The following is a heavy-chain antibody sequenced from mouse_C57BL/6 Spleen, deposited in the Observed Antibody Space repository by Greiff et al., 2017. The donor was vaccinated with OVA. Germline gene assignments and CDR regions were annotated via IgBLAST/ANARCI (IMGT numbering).Heavy chain of an antibody. Sequence: QVQLKQPGAELVMPGASVKLSCKASGYTFTSYWMHWVKQRPGQGLEWIGEIDPSDSYTNYNQKFKGKSTLTVDKSSSTAYMQLSSLTSEDSAVYYCAEGANYGKYWYFDVWGTGTTVTVSS. D-gene: IGHD2-1*01. V-gene: IGHV1-69*01. J-gene: IGHJ1*03. CDR3: AEGANYGKYWYFDV. CDR1: GYTFTSYW. CDR2: IDPSDSYT.